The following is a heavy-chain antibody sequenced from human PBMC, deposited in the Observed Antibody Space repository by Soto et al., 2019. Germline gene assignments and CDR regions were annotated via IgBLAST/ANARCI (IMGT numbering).Heavy chain of an antibody. CDR2: ISYDGSNK. V-gene: IGHV3-30*18. J-gene: IGHJ6*04. CDR1: GFTFSSYG. CDR3: AKDGLVGATTDYYYGMDV. Sequence: GGSLRLSCAASGFTFSSYGMHWVRQAPGKGLEWVAVISYDGSNKYYADSVKGRFTISRDNSKNTLYLQMNSLRAEDTAVYYCAKDGLVGATTDYYYGMDVWGKGTTVTVSS. D-gene: IGHD1-26*01.